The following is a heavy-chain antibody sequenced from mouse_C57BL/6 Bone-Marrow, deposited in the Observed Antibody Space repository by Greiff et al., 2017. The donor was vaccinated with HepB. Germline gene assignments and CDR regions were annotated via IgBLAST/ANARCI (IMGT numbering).Heavy chain of an antibody. Sequence: VQLQQPGAELVRPGSSVKLSCKASGYTFTSYWMDWVKQRPGQGLEWIGNIYPSDSETHYNQKFKDKATLTVDKSSSTAYMQLSSLTSEDSAVYYCARETAQAHYWGQGTTLTVSS. CDR1: GYTFTSYW. J-gene: IGHJ2*01. CDR2: IYPSDSET. D-gene: IGHD3-2*02. CDR3: ARETAQAHY. V-gene: IGHV1-61*01.